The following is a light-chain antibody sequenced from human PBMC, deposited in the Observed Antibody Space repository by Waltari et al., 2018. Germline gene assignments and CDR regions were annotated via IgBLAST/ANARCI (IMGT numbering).Light chain of an antibody. CDR1: QCISNY. J-gene: IGKJ2*01. Sequence: DIQMTQSPSSLSTSVADRVPITCRASQCISNYLAWYQQKPGRVPRLLIYAASTLQSGVPSRFSGSGSGTDFTLTISSLQPEDDATYYCQKYNSAPYTFGQGTKLEIK. CDR3: QKYNSAPYT. V-gene: IGKV1-27*01. CDR2: AAS.